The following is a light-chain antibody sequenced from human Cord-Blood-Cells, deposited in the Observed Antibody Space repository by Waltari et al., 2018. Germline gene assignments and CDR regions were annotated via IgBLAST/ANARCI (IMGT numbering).Light chain of an antibody. Sequence: QSALTQPASVSGSPGQSITISCPGTSSDAGGYNYVSWYHQHPGKAPKLMIYDVSNRPSGVSNRFSGSKSGNTASLTISGLQAEDEADYYCSSYTSSSTLVVFGGGTKLTVL. CDR1: SSDAGGYNY. J-gene: IGLJ2*01. CDR2: DVS. V-gene: IGLV2-14*01. CDR3: SSYTSSSTLVV.